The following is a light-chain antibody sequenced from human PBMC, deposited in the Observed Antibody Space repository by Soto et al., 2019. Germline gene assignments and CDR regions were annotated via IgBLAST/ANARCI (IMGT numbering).Light chain of an antibody. CDR1: QSINSW. Sequence: DTPMTQSPSTLSASVGDRVTITCRATQSINSWLAWYQQKPGKAPKLLIYDASTLESGVPSRFSGSGSGTELTLTISSMQPEDVATSSCQQSYSTPHVTFGQGTRLEI. CDR2: DAS. CDR3: QQSYSTPHVT. J-gene: IGKJ5*01. V-gene: IGKV1-5*01.